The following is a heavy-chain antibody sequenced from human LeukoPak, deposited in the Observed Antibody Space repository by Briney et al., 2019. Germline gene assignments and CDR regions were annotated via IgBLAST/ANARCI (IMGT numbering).Heavy chain of an antibody. V-gene: IGHV1-69*04. CDR3: ARGAHYSSSWRLNWFDP. CDR2: IIPILGIA. D-gene: IGHD6-13*01. Sequence: GASVKVSCKASGGTLSSYAISWVRQAPGQGLEWMGRIIPILGIANYAQKFQGRVTITADESTSTAYMELSSLRSEDTAVYYCARGAHYSSSWRLNWFDPWGQGTLVTVSS. CDR1: GGTLSSYA. J-gene: IGHJ5*02.